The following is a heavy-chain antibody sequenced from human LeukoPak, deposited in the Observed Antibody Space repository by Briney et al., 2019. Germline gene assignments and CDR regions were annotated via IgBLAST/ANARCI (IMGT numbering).Heavy chain of an antibody. Sequence: GGSLRLSCEASGFTFSSNEMNWIRQAPGKGLEWVSYISESGGNKYYSDSVKGRFTISRDSAKNSLYLQMNSLRAEDTAVYYCAREAGSNWLDAFDIWGQGTTVTVSS. V-gene: IGHV3-48*03. CDR2: ISESGGNK. J-gene: IGHJ3*02. D-gene: IGHD6-13*01. CDR1: GFTFSSNE. CDR3: AREAGSNWLDAFDI.